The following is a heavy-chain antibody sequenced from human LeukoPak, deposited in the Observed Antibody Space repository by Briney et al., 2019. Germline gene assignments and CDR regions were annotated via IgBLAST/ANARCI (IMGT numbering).Heavy chain of an antibody. Sequence: ASVKVSCKASGYTFTGYYMHWVRQAPGQGLEWMGWINPNSGGTNYAQKFQGRVTMTRDTSISTAYMEPSRLRSDDTAVYYCARATVTTNWFDPWGQGTLVTVSS. V-gene: IGHV1-2*02. CDR1: GYTFTGYY. CDR3: ARATVTTNWFDP. J-gene: IGHJ5*02. D-gene: IGHD4-17*01. CDR2: INPNSGGT.